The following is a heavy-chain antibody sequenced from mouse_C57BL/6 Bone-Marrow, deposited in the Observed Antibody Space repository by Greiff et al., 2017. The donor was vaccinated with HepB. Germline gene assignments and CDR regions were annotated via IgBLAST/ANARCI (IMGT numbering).Heavy chain of an antibody. V-gene: IGHV1-85*01. J-gene: IGHJ4*01. Sequence: QVQLQQSGPELVKPGASVKLSCKASGYTFTSYDINWVKQRPGQGLEWIGWIYPRDGSTKYNEKFNGKATLTVDTSSSTAYMELHSLTSEDSAVYFCARDDGYYPYYAMDYWGQGTSVTVSS. D-gene: IGHD2-3*01. CDR3: ARDDGYYPYYAMDY. CDR2: IYPRDGST. CDR1: GYTFTSYD.